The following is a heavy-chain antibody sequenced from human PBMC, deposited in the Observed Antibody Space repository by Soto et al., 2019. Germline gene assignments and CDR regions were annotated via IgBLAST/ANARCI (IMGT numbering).Heavy chain of an antibody. J-gene: IGHJ6*02. Sequence: QVQLVQSGAEVKKPGASVKVSCKASGYTFTSYGFSWVRQAPGQGLEWMGWISAYNGNTNYAQKFQGRVTMTTGTTTSTGYMELGGLRSDDTAVYYCARSGSGAAYYYHGLDVWGQGTTVTVSS. CDR3: ARSGSGAAYYYHGLDV. V-gene: IGHV1-18*04. CDR1: GYTFTSYG. D-gene: IGHD7-27*01. CDR2: ISAYNGNT.